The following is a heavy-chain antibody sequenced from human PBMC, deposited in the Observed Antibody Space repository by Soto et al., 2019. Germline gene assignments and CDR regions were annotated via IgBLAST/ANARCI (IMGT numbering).Heavy chain of an antibody. CDR1: GFTLSDYY. CDR2: ISGSGNTI. J-gene: IGHJ4*02. V-gene: IGHV3-11*01. CDR3: ARGRYALDY. Sequence: QVQLVESGGGLVKPGGPLRLSCVASGFTLSDYYMSWIRQAPGKGPEWVSHISGSGNTIDYADSVKGRFTISRDNAKNSLHLQMNSLRDDDTAVFYCARGRYALDYWGQGTRVTVSS. D-gene: IGHD3-16*01.